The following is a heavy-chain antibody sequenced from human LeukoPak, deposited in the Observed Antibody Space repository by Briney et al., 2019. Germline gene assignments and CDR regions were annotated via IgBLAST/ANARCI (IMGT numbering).Heavy chain of an antibody. J-gene: IGHJ3*02. CDR2: IDPNSGGT. Sequence: GASVKVSCKASGYTFTGYYMHWVRQAPGQGLEWMGWIDPNSGGTNYAQKFQGRVTMTRDTSISTAYMELSRLRSDDTAVYYCARACTSCYKLYAFDIWGPGTMVTVSS. V-gene: IGHV1-2*02. CDR3: ARACTSCYKLYAFDI. CDR1: GYTFTGYY. D-gene: IGHD2-2*02.